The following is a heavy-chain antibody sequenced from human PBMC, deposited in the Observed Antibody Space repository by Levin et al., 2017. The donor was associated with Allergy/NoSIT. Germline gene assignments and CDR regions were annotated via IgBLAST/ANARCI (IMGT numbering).Heavy chain of an antibody. CDR1: GFTFSSYS. CDR2: ISSSSSYI. J-gene: IGHJ4*02. V-gene: IGHV3-21*01. D-gene: IGHD1-26*01. CDR3: ARADSGSYYVDY. Sequence: GESLKISCAASGFTFSSYSMNWVRQAPGKGLEWVSSISSSSSYIYYADSVKGRFTISRDNAKNSLYLQMNSLRAEDTAVYYCARADSGSYYVDYWGQGTLVTVSS.